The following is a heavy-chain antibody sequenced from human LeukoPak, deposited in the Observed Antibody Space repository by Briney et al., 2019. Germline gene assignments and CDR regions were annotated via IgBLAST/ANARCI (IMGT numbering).Heavy chain of an antibody. CDR2: LHSNGAFT. D-gene: IGHD2-21*02. Sequence: GGSLRLSCAASGFTLSNYWMHWVRQAPGKGLVWVARLHSNGAFTTYADSVKGRFTISRDTAKNTLYLQMNSLRVEDTAVYYCARFVVVTAGDYWGQGTLVTVSS. J-gene: IGHJ4*01. CDR3: ARFVVVTAGDY. CDR1: GFTLSNYW. V-gene: IGHV3-74*01.